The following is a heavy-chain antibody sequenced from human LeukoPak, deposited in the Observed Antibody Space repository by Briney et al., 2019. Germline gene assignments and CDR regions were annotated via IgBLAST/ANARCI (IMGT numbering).Heavy chain of an antibody. CDR3: ARDYDHYGSGGNENRHWFDP. CDR1: GYSFSVYG. CDR2: ISGNHGNT. V-gene: IGHV1-18*01. Sequence: ASVKVSCKASGYSFSVYGISWVRQAPGQGLEWMGWISGNHGNTDYAQKLQGRVTMTTDTSTSTAYMELRSLRSDDTAVYYCARDYDHYGSGGNENRHWFDPWGQGTLVIVSS. J-gene: IGHJ5*02. D-gene: IGHD3-10*01.